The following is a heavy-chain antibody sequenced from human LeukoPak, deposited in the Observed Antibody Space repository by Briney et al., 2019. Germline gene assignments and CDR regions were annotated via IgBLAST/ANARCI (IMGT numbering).Heavy chain of an antibody. CDR3: ATGGIVPGDPFEY. CDR2: VDPEDGEI. D-gene: IGHD2-15*01. CDR1: GYTFSDHY. V-gene: IGHV1-69-2*01. J-gene: IGHJ4*02. Sequence: ASVKVSCRASGYTFSDHYIHWVQHAPGKGPEWMGHVDPEDGEIRYAEKFQGRVTITADTSTDTSYLELSSLRSEATALYYCATGGIVPGDPFEYWGKGTLVTVSS.